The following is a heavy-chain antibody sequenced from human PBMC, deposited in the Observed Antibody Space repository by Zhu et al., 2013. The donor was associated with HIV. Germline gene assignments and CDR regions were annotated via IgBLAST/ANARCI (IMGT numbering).Heavy chain of an antibody. V-gene: IGHV1-69*06. CDR1: GGTFSSYA. CDR2: IIPIFGTA. Sequence: QVQLVQSGAEVKKPGSSVKVSCKASGGTFSSYAISWVRQAPGQGLEWMGGIIPIFGTANYAQKFQGRVTITADKSTSTAYMELSSLRSEDTAVYYCASPAYYDFWSGYFKHYYYYGMDVWGQGTTVTVSS. CDR3: ASPAYYDFWSGYFKHYYYYGMDV. J-gene: IGHJ6*02. D-gene: IGHD3-3*01.